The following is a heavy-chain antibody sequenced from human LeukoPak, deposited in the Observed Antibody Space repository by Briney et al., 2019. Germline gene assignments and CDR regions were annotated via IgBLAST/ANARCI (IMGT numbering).Heavy chain of an antibody. J-gene: IGHJ4*02. V-gene: IGHV5-51*01. CDR1: GYSFTSYW. Sequence: GESLKISCKGSGYSFTSYWIGWVRQMPGKGLEWMGIINPGDSDTRYSPSFQGQVTISADKSINTAYLQWSSLKASDTAMYYCARHGVYYYGSGSYRALDYWGQGTLVTVSS. CDR2: INPGDSDT. D-gene: IGHD3-10*01. CDR3: ARHGVYYYGSGSYRALDY.